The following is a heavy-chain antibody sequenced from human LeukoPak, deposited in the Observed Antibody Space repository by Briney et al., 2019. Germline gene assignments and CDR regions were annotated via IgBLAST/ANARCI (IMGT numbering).Heavy chain of an antibody. J-gene: IGHJ3*02. CDR3: ARDRYCGGDCSDAFDI. CDR1: GFTFSNYN. D-gene: IGHD2-21*02. CDR2: ISSSSSAI. V-gene: IGHV3-48*02. Sequence: GGSLRLSCAASGFTFSNYNMNWVRQVPGKGLEWVSYISSSSSAIYYTHSVRGRFTISRDNAKASLYLQMNSLRDEDTAVYYCARDRYCGGDCSDAFDIWGRGTTFTVSS.